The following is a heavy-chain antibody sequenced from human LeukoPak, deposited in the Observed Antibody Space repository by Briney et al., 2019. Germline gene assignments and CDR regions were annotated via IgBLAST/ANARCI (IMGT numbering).Heavy chain of an antibody. CDR1: GFTFSSYG. J-gene: IGHJ4*02. D-gene: IGHD2-21*02. CDR3: AKDLGGDCGGDY. CDR2: ISYDGSNK. V-gene: IGHV3-30*18. Sequence: GGSLRLSCAASGFTFSSYGMHWVRQAPGKGLEWVAVISYDGSNKYYADSVKGRFTISRDNSKNTLYLQMNSLRAEDTAVYYCAKDLGGDCGGDYWGQGTLVTVSS.